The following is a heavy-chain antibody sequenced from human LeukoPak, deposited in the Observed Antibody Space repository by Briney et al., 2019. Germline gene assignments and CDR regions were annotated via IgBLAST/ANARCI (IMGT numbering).Heavy chain of an antibody. V-gene: IGHV3-48*03. CDR1: GFTFSSYE. D-gene: IGHD5-18*01. CDR2: ISSSGSTI. CDR3: ARESGERGYSYGFRYFDY. Sequence: PGGSLRLSCAASGFTFSSYEMNWVRQAPGKGLEWVSYISSSGSTIYYADSVKGRFTISRDNAKNSLYLRMNSLRAEDTAVYYCARESGERGYSYGFRYFDYWGQGTLVTVSS. J-gene: IGHJ4*02.